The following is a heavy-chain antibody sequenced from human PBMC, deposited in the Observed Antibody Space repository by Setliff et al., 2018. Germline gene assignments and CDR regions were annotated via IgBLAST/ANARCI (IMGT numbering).Heavy chain of an antibody. CDR3: ARGRMRGSCSGPSCTYDPFDI. D-gene: IGHD2-2*01. CDR1: GYSISSGFS. V-gene: IGHV4-38-2*01. J-gene: IGHJ3*02. CDR2: IYHSGSS. Sequence: SETLSLTCAVSGYSISSGFSWVWIRQSPGKGLEWIGSIYHSGSSYYNSSLRSRVTISVDTSKNQFSLILRSVTAADTAVCYCARGRMRGSCSGPSCTYDPFDIWGQGTPVTVSS.